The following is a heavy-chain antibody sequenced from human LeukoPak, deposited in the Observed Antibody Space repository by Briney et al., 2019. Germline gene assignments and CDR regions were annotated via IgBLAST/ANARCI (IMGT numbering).Heavy chain of an antibody. CDR3: ARGPYSYDSSGAFDI. Sequence: PSETLSLTCTVPGGSISTSNYYWGWIRQPPGKGLEWIGNIFYSGSTYYSPSLRSRVTISLDTSRNQFSLKLSSVTAADTAVYFCARGPYSYDSSGAFDIWGQGTMVTVSS. CDR2: IFYSGST. D-gene: IGHD3-22*01. J-gene: IGHJ3*02. V-gene: IGHV4-39*07. CDR1: GGSISTSNYY.